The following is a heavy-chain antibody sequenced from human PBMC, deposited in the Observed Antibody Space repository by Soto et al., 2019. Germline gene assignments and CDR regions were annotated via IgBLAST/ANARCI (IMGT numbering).Heavy chain of an antibody. CDR2: IRSKQDGGTT. Sequence: EVHLVESGGGLVKPGGSLGLSCAASGFTFINTWMNWVRQAPGKGLEWVGHIRSKQDGGTTDYAAPVKGRFTISRDDSKNTVYLQMNSLKTEDTAVYYCTADWYYAIPYWGQGVLVTVSS. CDR1: GFTFINTW. J-gene: IGHJ4*02. V-gene: IGHV3-15*07. D-gene: IGHD2-21*01. CDR3: TADWYYAIPY.